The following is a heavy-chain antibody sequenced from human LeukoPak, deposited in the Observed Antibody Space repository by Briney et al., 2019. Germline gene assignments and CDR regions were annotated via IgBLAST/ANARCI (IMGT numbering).Heavy chain of an antibody. D-gene: IGHD3-22*01. CDR2: ISWNSGNI. CDR3: VRSAFHAGSGNYYDY. J-gene: IGHJ4*02. CDR1: GFSFDDYA. V-gene: IGHV3-9*01. Sequence: GGSLRLSCAASGFSFDDYAMHWVRHAPGKGLEWVSGISWNSGNIGYADSVKGRFTISRDNAENTLYLQMNSLRVEDTAVYYCVRSAFHAGSGNYYDYWGQGTLVTVSS.